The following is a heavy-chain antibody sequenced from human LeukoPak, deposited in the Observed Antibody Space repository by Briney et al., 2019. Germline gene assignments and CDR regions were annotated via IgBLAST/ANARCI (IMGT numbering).Heavy chain of an antibody. V-gene: IGHV3-20*04. D-gene: IGHD3-10*02. CDR2: INWNGGST. CDR3: AELGITMIGGV. J-gene: IGHJ6*04. Sequence: PGGSLRLSCAASGFTFDDYCLSWVRQAPGKGLEWVSGINWNGGSTGYADSVKGRFTISRDNAKNSLYLQMNSLRAEDTAVYYCAELGITMIGGVWGKGTTVTISS. CDR1: GFTFDDYC.